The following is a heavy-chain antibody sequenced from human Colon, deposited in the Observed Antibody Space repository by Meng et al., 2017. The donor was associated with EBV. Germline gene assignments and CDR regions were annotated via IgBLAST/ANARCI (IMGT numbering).Heavy chain of an antibody. CDR2: IYHGVNI. J-gene: IGHJ5*02. CDR1: ADAISRGDYS. V-gene: IGHV4-30-2*01. D-gene: IGHD3-10*01. CDR3: VRDTRRGGGWFDP. Sequence: VPAQVLLGHPLALSFPCSVFADAISRGDYSGTWIRQPPGKGLEWIGYIYHGVNIYYTPSLRSRVTISVDKSRNQFSLKLTSVSAADTAVYYCVRDTRRGGGWFDPWGQGTLVTVSS.